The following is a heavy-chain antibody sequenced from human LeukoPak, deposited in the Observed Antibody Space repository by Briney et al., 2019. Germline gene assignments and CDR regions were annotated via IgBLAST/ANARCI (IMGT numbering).Heavy chain of an antibody. CDR2: ISGDGSNK. D-gene: IGHD5-12*01. Sequence: GGSLRLSCAASGFTFSGYGMHWVRQAPGKGLEWVAVISGDGSNKFYADSVKGRFTTSRDNFQNTLYLQMNSLRAEDTAVYYCAKDIVATAETYYFDDWGQGTLVTVSS. CDR3: AKDIVATAETYYFDD. CDR1: GFTFSGYG. V-gene: IGHV3-30*18. J-gene: IGHJ4*02.